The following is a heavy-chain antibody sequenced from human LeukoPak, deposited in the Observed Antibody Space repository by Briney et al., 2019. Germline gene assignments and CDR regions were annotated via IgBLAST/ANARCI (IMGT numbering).Heavy chain of an antibody. J-gene: IGHJ4*02. CDR2: IYYSGST. V-gene: IGHV4-39*01. Sequence: SETLSLTCTVSGGSISSSSYYWGWIRQPPGKGLEWIGSIYYSGSTYYNPSLKSRVTISVDTSKNQFSLKLSSVTAADTAVYYCARRRTYYDFWSENYFDYWGQGTLVTVSS. D-gene: IGHD3-3*01. CDR3: ARRRTYYDFWSENYFDY. CDR1: GGSISSSSYY.